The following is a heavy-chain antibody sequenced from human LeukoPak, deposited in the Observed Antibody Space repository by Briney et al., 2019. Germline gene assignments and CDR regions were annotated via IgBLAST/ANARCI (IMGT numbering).Heavy chain of an antibody. J-gene: IGHJ4*02. D-gene: IGHD1-26*01. CDR1: GFAFSSSA. V-gene: IGHV3-21*01. CDR3: AREFGGTNDY. Sequence: GGSLRLSCAASGFAFSSSAMHWVRQAPGKGLEWVSSISSSSSYIYYADLVKGRFTISRDNAKNSLYLQMNSLRAEDTAVYYCAREFGGTNDYWGQGTLVTVSS. CDR2: ISSSSSYI.